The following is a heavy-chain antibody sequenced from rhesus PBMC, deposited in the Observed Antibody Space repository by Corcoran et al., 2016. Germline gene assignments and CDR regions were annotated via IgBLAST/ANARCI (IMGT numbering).Heavy chain of an antibody. J-gene: IGHJ4*01. D-gene: IGHD6-25*01. CDR2: IAGDTGTT. CDR1: GDSFSSHW. Sequence: QVQLQESGPGLVRPSETLSLPCAVSGDSFSSHWWSWILQPPGKGLEWMGEIAGDTGTTKCNPSLKSRVTISKDASKRQLSLRLTSLTAADTAVFYCARAAGGADGPFFDPWGQGVLVTVSS. CDR3: ARAAGGADGPFFDP. V-gene: IGHV4-80*01.